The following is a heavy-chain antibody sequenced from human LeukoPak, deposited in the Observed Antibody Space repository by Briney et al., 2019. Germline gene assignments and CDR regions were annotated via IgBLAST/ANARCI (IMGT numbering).Heavy chain of an antibody. D-gene: IGHD5-12*01. CDR2: IYPGDSDT. CDR3: ARLPGIVATIERYFDY. V-gene: IGHV5-51*01. J-gene: IGHJ4*02. Sequence: GESLKISCKGSGYSFTSYWIGWVRQMPGKGLEWMGIIYPGDSDTRYSPSFQGQVTISADKSISTAYLQWSSLKAADTAMYYCARLPGIVATIERYFDYWGQGTLVTVSS. CDR1: GYSFTSYW.